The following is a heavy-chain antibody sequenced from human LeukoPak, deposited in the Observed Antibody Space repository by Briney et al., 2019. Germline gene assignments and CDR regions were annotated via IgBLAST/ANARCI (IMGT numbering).Heavy chain of an antibody. J-gene: IGHJ5*02. CDR1: GYAFINYG. V-gene: IGHV1-18*01. CDR2: SSPYNGKA. CDR3: ARGGIDIVTVPVSNWFDP. D-gene: IGHD2/OR15-2a*01. Sequence: ASVKVSCKSSGYAFINYGISWVRQAPGQGLEWMGWSSPYNGKANYAQKLQGRVTMTTDTSTNTAYMELRSLRSDDTAVYYCARGGIDIVTVPVSNWFDPWGQGTVVTVSS.